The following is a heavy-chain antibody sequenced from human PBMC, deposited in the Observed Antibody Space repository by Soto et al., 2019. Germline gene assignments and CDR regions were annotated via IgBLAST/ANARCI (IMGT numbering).Heavy chain of an antibody. D-gene: IGHD2-8*01. Sequence: PGGSLRLSCAASGFTVNSHAMSWVRQAPGKGLEWVASISGSGDGTYYGDSVKGRFTISRDSSSSTLYLQMNNLRGEDTAVYFCTKSRRGILMVYGFGGMDVWGQGTTVTVS. CDR1: GFTVNSHA. V-gene: IGHV3-23*01. CDR3: TKSRRGILMVYGFGGMDV. CDR2: ISGSGDGT. J-gene: IGHJ6*02.